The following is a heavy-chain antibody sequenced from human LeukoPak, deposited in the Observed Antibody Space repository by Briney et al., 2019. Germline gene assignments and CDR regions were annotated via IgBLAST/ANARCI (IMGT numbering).Heavy chain of an antibody. J-gene: IGHJ4*02. CDR3: ARGPPNWGYDY. CDR2: IIPIFGTA. D-gene: IGHD7-27*01. V-gene: IGHV1-69*05. Sequence: ASVKVSCKASGGTFSSYAISWVRQAPGQGLEWVGGIIPIFGTANYAQKFQDRVTMTRNTSISTAYMEPSSLRSDDTAVYYCARGPPNWGYDYWGPGTLVTVSS. CDR1: GGTFSSYA.